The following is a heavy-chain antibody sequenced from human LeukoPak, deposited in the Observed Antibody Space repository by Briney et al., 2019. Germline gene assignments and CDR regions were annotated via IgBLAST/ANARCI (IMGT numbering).Heavy chain of an antibody. D-gene: IGHD3-22*01. CDR1: GGTFSSYA. J-gene: IGHJ1*01. CDR2: IIPIFGTA. Sequence: AASVKVSCKASGGTFSSYAISWVRQAPGQGLEWMGRIIPIFGTANYAQKFQGRVTITTDESTSTAYMELSSLRSEDTAVYYCATKAATYYYDSSSYYGAEYFQHWGQGTLVTVSS. CDR3: ATKAATYYYDSSSYYGAEYFQH. V-gene: IGHV1-69*05.